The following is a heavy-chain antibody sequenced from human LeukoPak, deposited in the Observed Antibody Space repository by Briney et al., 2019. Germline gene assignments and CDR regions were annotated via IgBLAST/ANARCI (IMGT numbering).Heavy chain of an antibody. CDR1: GGTFSSYA. CDR3: ARSYDSSGFTDY. Sequence: SVKVSCKASGGTFSSYAISWVRQAPGQGLEWMGRIIPILDIANYAQKFQGRVTITADKSTSTAYMELSSLRSEDTAVYYCARSYDSSGFTDYWGQGTLVTVSS. V-gene: IGHV1-69*04. D-gene: IGHD3-22*01. CDR2: IIPILDIA. J-gene: IGHJ4*02.